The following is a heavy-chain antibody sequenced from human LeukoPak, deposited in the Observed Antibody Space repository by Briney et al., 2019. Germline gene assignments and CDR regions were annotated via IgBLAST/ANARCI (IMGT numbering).Heavy chain of an antibody. CDR2: ISYDGSNK. Sequence: PGRSLRLSCAASGFTFSSYAMHWVRQAPGKGLEWVAVISYDGSNKYYADSVKGRFTISRDNSKNTLYLQMNSLRAEDTPVYYCARDPAVERAVAANWFDPWGQGTLVTVSS. CDR1: GFTFSSYA. J-gene: IGHJ5*02. V-gene: IGHV3-30-3*01. D-gene: IGHD6-19*01. CDR3: ARDPAVERAVAANWFDP.